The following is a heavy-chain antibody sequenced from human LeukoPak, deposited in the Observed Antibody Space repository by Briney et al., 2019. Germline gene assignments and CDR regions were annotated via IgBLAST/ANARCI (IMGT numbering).Heavy chain of an antibody. CDR2: INPSGGST. J-gene: IGHJ5*02. CDR1: GYTFTSYY. CDR3: ARDSRVSDYGSGSYLSPFDP. Sequence: ASVKVSYKASGYTFTSYYMHWVRQAPGQGLEWMGIINPSGGSTSYAQKFQGRVTMTRDTSTSTVYMELSSLRSEDTAVYYCARDSRVSDYGSGSYLSPFDPWGQGTLVTVSS. D-gene: IGHD3-10*01. V-gene: IGHV1-46*01.